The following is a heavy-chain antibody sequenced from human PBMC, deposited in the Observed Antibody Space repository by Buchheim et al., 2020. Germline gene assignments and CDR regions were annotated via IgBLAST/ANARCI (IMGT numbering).Heavy chain of an antibody. J-gene: IGHJ6*02. D-gene: IGHD5-12*01. Sequence: QLQLQESGPGLVKPSETLSLTCTVSGGSISSSSYYWGWIRQPPGKGLEWIGSIYYSGSTYYNPSLKSRVTISVDTSKNQFSLKLSSVTAADTAVYYCARRSDDYDLVDYYYYGMDVWGQGTT. V-gene: IGHV4-39*01. CDR2: IYYSGST. CDR3: ARRSDDYDLVDYYYYGMDV. CDR1: GGSISSSSYY.